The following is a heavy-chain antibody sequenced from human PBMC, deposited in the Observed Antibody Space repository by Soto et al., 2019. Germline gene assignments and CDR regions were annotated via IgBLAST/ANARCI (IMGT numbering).Heavy chain of an antibody. CDR2: ISSSSSYI. J-gene: IGHJ6*02. D-gene: IGHD2-21*02. V-gene: IGHV3-21*01. CDR3: ARDMGYCGGDCYSYYYYGMDV. CDR1: GFTFSSYS. Sequence: EVQLVESGGGLVKPGGSLRLSCAASGFTFSSYSMNWVRQAPGKGLEWVSSISSSSSYIYYADSVKGRFTISRDNDKNSLYLQMNSLRAEDTAVYYCARDMGYCGGDCYSYYYYGMDVWGQGTTVTVSS.